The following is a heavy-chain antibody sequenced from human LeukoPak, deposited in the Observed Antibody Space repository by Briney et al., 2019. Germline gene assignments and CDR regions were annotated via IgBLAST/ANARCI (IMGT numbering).Heavy chain of an antibody. CDR2: IYYSGST. CDR1: GGSISSYY. J-gene: IGHJ6*02. CDR3: ARGITMVRGVIIYLYGMDV. Sequence: SETLSLTCTVSGGSISSYYWSWIRQPPGKGLEWIGYIYYSGSTNYNPSLKSRVTISVDTSKNQFSLKLSSVTAADTAVYYCARGITMVRGVIIYLYGMDVWGQGTTVTVSS. V-gene: IGHV4-59*01. D-gene: IGHD3-10*01.